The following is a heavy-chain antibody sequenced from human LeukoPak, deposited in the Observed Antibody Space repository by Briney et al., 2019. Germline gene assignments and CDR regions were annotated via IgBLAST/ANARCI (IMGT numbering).Heavy chain of an antibody. CDR1: GGSFSGYY. CDR2: INHSGST. D-gene: IGHD3-3*01. V-gene: IGHV4-34*01. Sequence: NPSETLSLTCAVYGGSFSGYYWSWIRQPPGKGLEWIGEINHSGSTNYNPSLKSRVTISVDTSKNQFSLKLSSVTAADTAVYYCARLEWKIDYWGQGTLVTVSS. CDR3: ARLEWKIDY. J-gene: IGHJ4*02.